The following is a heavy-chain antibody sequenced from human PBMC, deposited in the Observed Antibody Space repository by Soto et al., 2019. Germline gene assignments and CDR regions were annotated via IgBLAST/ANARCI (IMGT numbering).Heavy chain of an antibody. D-gene: IGHD2-15*01. CDR3: AHSGGSLGSDWFDP. J-gene: IGHJ5*02. Sequence: QITLKESGPTLVKPTQTLTLTCTFSGFSLSTSGVAVGWIRQPPGKALEWVAHIYWDDDKRYSPSLKNRLTITKDTSKNQVVLTMTNMDPVDTATYYFAHSGGSLGSDWFDPWGQGTLVTVSS. CDR2: IYWDDDK. CDR1: GFSLSTSGVA. V-gene: IGHV2-5*02.